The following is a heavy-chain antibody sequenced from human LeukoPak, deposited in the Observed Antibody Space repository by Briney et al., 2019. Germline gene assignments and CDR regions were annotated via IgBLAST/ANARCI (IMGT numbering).Heavy chain of an antibody. V-gene: IGHV1-18*01. J-gene: IGHJ5*02. CDR1: GYRFTSYG. CDR3: AREGYCSGGICYSTMNWFDP. D-gene: IGHD2-15*01. CDR2: ISAYNGNT. Sequence: ASVRVSCKASGYRFTSYGITWVRQAPGQGLEWMGWISAYNGNTNYAQKVQGRVTLTTDTSTSTAYMELRSLRSDDTAVYYCAREGYCSGGICYSTMNWFDPWGQGTLVTVSS.